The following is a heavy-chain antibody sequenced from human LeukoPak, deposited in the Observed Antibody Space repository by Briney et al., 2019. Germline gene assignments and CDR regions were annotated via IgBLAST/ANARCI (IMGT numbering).Heavy chain of an antibody. CDR1: GFTFSSYE. CDR3: ARAAEGGYSYGYFPYYYYYMDV. D-gene: IGHD5-18*01. Sequence: GGSLRLSCAASGFTFSSYEMNWVRQAPGKGLEWVSYISSSGSTIYYADSVKGRFTISRDNAKNSLYLQMNSLRAEDTAVYYRARAAEGGYSYGYFPYYYYYMDVWGKGTTVTISS. J-gene: IGHJ6*03. CDR2: ISSSGSTI. V-gene: IGHV3-48*03.